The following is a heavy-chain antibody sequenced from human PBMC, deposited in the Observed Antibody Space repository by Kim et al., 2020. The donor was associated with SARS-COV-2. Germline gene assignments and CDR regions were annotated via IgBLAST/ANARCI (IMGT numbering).Heavy chain of an antibody. V-gene: IGHV4-39*01. CDR1: GGSISSSSYY. D-gene: IGHD2-8*02. Sequence: SETLSLTCIVSGGSISSSSYYWGWIRQPPGKGLEWIGSIYYSGSTYYNPSLKSRVTISVDTSKNQFSMKLSSVTAADTSEYYCARLLQVGVADVCGQGT. CDR3: ARLLQVGVADV. CDR2: IYYSGST. J-gene: IGHJ6*02.